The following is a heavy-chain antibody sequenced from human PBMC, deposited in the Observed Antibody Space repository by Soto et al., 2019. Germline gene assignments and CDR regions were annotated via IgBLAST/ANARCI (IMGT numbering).Heavy chain of an antibody. Sequence: EVQLVESGGGLVQPGGSLRLSCAASGFTFSSYWRSWVRQAPGKGLEWVANIKQDGSEKYYVDSVKGRFTISRDNAKNSLYLQMNSLRAEDTAVYYCASYGSGSYRWGQGTLVTVSS. J-gene: IGHJ4*02. CDR3: ASYGSGSYR. D-gene: IGHD3-10*01. CDR2: IKQDGSEK. V-gene: IGHV3-7*01. CDR1: GFTFSSYW.